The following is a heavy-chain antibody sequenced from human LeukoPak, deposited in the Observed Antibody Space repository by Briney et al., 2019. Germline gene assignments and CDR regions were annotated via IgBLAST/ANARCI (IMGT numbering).Heavy chain of an antibody. Sequence: GGSLRLSCAASGFTFSSYAMHWVRQAPGKGLEYVSAISSNGGSTYYANSVKGRFTISRDNSKNTLYLQMGSLRAEDMAVYYCARDHWYCSGGRCYSDHYFYGMDVWGQGTTVTVSS. CDR3: ARDHWYCSGGRCYSDHYFYGMDV. J-gene: IGHJ6*02. V-gene: IGHV3-64*01. CDR2: ISSNGGST. D-gene: IGHD2-15*01. CDR1: GFTFSSYA.